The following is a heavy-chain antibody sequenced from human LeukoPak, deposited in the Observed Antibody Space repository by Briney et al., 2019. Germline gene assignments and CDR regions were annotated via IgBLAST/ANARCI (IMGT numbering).Heavy chain of an antibody. CDR2: IYYSGST. CDR1: GGSISSSSYY. CDR3: ARQRWEPFYYYYYMDV. J-gene: IGHJ6*03. D-gene: IGHD1-26*01. Sequence: SETLSLTCTVSGGSISSSSYYWGWIRQPPGKGLEWIGNIYYSGSTYYNPSLKSRVTISVDTSKNQFSLNLSSVTAAHTAVYYCARQRWEPFYYYYYMDVWGKGTTVTVSS. V-gene: IGHV4-39*01.